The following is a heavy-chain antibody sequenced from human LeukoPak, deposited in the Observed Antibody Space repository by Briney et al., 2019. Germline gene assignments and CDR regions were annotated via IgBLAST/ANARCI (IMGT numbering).Heavy chain of an antibody. J-gene: IGHJ5*02. Sequence: PGGSLRLSCAASGFTFSSYGMHWVRQAPGKGLEWVAVTSYDGSSQYYADSVKGRFTISRDNSKNTLYLQMDSLRDEDTAVYYCARDDGSAVPAAMGWFDPWGQGTLVTVSS. D-gene: IGHD2-2*01. CDR3: ARDDGSAVPAAMGWFDP. V-gene: IGHV3-30*03. CDR2: TSYDGSSQ. CDR1: GFTFSSYG.